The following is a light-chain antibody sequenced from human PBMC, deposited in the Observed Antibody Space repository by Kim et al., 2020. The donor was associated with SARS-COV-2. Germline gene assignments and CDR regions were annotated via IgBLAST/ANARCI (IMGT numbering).Light chain of an antibody. Sequence: EIVLTQSPGTLSLYPGERATLSCRASHSIDTGFLAWYQQKLDQAPRLLMYAASLRTIGTPDRFSGSGSGTDFSLTISRLEPEDFAVHSYQQYYSSSLTFGQETKVEIK. V-gene: IGKV3-20*01. CDR1: HSIDTGF. CDR2: AAS. CDR3: QQYYSSSLT. J-gene: IGKJ1*01.